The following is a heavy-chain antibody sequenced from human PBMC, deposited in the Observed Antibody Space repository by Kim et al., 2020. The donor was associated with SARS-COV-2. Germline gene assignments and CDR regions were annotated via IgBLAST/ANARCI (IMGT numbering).Heavy chain of an antibody. Sequence: GGSLRLSCAASGFTVSSNYMSWVRQAPGKGLEWVSVIYSGGSTYYADSVKGRFTISRDNSKNTLYLQMNSLRAEDTAVYYCARDQNYGSVADAFDIWGQGTMVTVSS. CDR3: ARDQNYGSVADAFDI. V-gene: IGHV3-53*01. CDR2: IYSGGST. CDR1: GFTVSSNY. D-gene: IGHD3-10*01. J-gene: IGHJ3*02.